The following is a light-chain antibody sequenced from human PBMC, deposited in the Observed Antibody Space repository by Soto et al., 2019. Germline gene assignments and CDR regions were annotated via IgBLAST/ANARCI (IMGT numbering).Light chain of an antibody. CDR1: QSVSSSY. CDR3: QQYGSSPPET. CDR2: GAS. V-gene: IGKV3-20*01. Sequence: EIVLTQSPGTLSLFPGERATLSCRASQSVSSSYLAWYQQKPGQAPRLLIYGASSRATGITDRFSGSGSGTDFTLTISRLEPEDFAVYYCQQYGSSPPETFGQGTKQEIK. J-gene: IGKJ1*01.